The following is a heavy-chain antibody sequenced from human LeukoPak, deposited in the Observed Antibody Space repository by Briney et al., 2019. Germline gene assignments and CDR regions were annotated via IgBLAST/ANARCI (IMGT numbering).Heavy chain of an antibody. CDR3: AKVRGTYSSGYFFDY. J-gene: IGHJ4*02. CDR1: GLTFDNYA. D-gene: IGHD6-19*01. CDR2: ISWNSGYI. V-gene: IGHV3-9*01. Sequence: TGGSLSLSRSASGLTFDNYAMHWVRQAPGKGLEWLSIISWNSGYIGYADSVKGRFTISRDNAKKSLDLQMNSLRAEDTAFYYCAKVRGTYSSGYFFDYWGQGTLVTVSS.